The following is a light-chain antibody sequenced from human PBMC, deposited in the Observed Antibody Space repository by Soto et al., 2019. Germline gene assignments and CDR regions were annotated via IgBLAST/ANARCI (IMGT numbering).Light chain of an antibody. V-gene: IGKV1D-12*01. CDR2: AAS. J-gene: IGKJ1*01. CDR1: QAISTW. Sequence: DIQMTQSPSSVSSSVGDRVTITCRASQAISTWLAWYQQKPGKAPKLLIYAASNLQTGVPSSCSGSGSVTDFTLTISSLQPDDFATYFYLQQNGFSRTFAQGTKLEIK. CDR3: LQQNGFSRT.